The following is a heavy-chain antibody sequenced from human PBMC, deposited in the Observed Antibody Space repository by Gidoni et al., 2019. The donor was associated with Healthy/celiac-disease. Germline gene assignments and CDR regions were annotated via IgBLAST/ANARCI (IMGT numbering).Heavy chain of an antibody. V-gene: IGHV4-4*07. Sequence: QVQLQESGPGLVKPSETLPLTCTVPGASISSYYWSWIRQPAGKGLEWIGRIYTSGSTNYNPSLKSRVTMSVDTSKNQFSLKLSSVTAADTAVYYCARESIAARIYYYYGMDVWGQGTTVTVSS. CDR2: IYTSGST. CDR3: ARESIAARIYYYYGMDV. J-gene: IGHJ6*02. CDR1: GASISSYY. D-gene: IGHD6-6*01.